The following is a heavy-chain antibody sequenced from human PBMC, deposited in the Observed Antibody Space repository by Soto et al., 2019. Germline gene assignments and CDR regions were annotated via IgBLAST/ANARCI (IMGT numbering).Heavy chain of an antibody. Sequence: EVQLLESGGGLVQPGGSLRLSCAAFGFTFSSYAMSWVRQAPGKGLEWVSGISRSGGNTYYADSVKGRFTISRDNSKDTPYLQMTSPRSEYTALSFCAKGRGGSLYNVGGGPDNWGQGTLLTVSS. CDR1: GFTFSSYA. J-gene: IGHJ4*02. CDR2: ISRSGGNT. CDR3: AKGRGGSLYNVGGGPDN. V-gene: IGHV3-23*01. D-gene: IGHD1-1*01.